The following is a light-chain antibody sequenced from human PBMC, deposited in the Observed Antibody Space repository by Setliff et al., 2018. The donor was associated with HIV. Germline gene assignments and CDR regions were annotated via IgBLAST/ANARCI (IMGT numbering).Light chain of an antibody. CDR3: CSYARSSTYV. J-gene: IGLJ1*01. V-gene: IGLV2-23*02. CDR2: GVS. CDR1: SSDDGNYNL. Sequence: QSVLTQPASVSRSPGQSITLSCTGTSSDDGNYNLVSWYQHHPGKAPKLIIYGVSERPSGVSNRFSGSKSGNTASLTISGLQAEDEADYYCCSYARSSTYVFGPGTKVTVL.